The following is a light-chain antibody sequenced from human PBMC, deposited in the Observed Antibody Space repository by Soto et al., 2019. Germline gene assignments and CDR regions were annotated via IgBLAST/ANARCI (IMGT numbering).Light chain of an antibody. CDR2: GAS. CDR1: QSVSSSY. CDR3: QQYGSSQT. J-gene: IGKJ1*01. V-gene: IGKV3-20*01. Sequence: EIVLTQSPGTLSLSPGERATLSCRASQSVSSSYLAWYQQNPGQAPRLLIYGASSRATGIPDRFSGSGSGTDFTLTISRLEPEDFAVYYCQQYGSSQTFGQGTKVDIK.